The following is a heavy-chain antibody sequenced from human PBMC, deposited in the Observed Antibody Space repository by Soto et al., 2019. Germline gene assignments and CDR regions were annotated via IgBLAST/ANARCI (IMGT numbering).Heavy chain of an antibody. CDR2: INHSGST. Sequence: SETLCLPCTFYGWSISGYYWRLILQPPGKGLDWIGEINHSGSTNYNPSLKSRVTISVDTSKNQFPLKLSSVTAADTAVYYCARCPNDDIWGSYGQTDVSDFWGHGTMVTVSS. CDR3: ARCPNDDIWGSYGQTDVSDF. D-gene: IGHD3-16*01. V-gene: IGHV4-34*01. CDR1: GWSISGYY. J-gene: IGHJ3*01.